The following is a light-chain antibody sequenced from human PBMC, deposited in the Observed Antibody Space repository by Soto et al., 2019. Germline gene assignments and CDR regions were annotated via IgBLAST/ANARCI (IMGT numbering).Light chain of an antibody. CDR3: AAWDDSLNAQ. CDR2: SNN. V-gene: IGLV1-44*01. Sequence: QAVVTQPPSASGTPGQRVTISCSGSGSNIGSNTVNWYQQLPGTAPKLLIYSNNQRPSGVPDRFSGSKSGTSASLAISGLQSEDEADYYCAAWDDSLNAQFGGGTKLTVL. J-gene: IGLJ2*01. CDR1: GSNIGSNT.